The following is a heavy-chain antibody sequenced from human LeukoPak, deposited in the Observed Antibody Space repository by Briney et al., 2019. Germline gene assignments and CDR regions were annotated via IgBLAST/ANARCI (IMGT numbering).Heavy chain of an antibody. CDR3: ASIYGGNPY. V-gene: IGHV3-30-3*01. D-gene: IGHD4-23*01. CDR2: ISYDGSNK. J-gene: IGHJ4*02. CDR1: GFTFSSYA. Sequence: GGSLRLSCAASGFTFSSYAMHWVRQAPGKGLEWVAVISYDGSNKYYADSVKGRFTISRDNSKNTLYLQMNSLRAEDTAVYYCASIYGGNPYWGQGTLVTVSS.